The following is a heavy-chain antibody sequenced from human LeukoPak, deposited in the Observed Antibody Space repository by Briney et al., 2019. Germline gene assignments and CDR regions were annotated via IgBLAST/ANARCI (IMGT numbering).Heavy chain of an antibody. Sequence: SETLSLTCAVYGGSFSGYYWSWIRQPPGKGLEWLGEINHSGSTNYNPPLKSRVTISVDTSKNQFSLKLTSVTAADTAVYYCARGRRVTMVRQNWFDPWGQGTLVTVSS. J-gene: IGHJ5*02. CDR3: ARGRRVTMVRQNWFDP. CDR1: GGSFSGYY. D-gene: IGHD3-10*01. V-gene: IGHV4-34*01. CDR2: INHSGST.